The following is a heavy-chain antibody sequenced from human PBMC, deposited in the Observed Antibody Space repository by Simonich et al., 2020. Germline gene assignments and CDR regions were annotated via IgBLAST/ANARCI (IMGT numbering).Heavy chain of an antibody. Sequence: QVQLVQSGAEVKKPGASVKVSCKASGYTFTGYYMHWVRQAPGQGREWMGGINPKSGGTNYAQKFKGRVTMTRDTSISTAYMELSRLRSDDTAVYYCARDPVVPAAIRNAFDIWGQGTMVTVSS. CDR3: ARDPVVPAAIRNAFDI. V-gene: IGHV1-2*02. D-gene: IGHD2-2*01. CDR2: INPKSGGT. J-gene: IGHJ3*02. CDR1: GYTFTGYY.